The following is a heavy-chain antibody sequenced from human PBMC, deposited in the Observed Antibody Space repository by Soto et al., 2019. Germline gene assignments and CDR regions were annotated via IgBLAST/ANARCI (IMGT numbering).Heavy chain of an antibody. Sequence: SVKVSCKASGFTFTSSAVQWVRQARGQRLEWIGWIVVGSGNTNYAQKFQERVTITRDMSTSTAYMELSSLRSEDTAVYYCAADRPSDSRYCSGGSCYSTGYYYYGMDVWGQGTTVTVSS. CDR1: GFTFTSSA. V-gene: IGHV1-58*01. CDR2: IVVGSGNT. CDR3: AADRPSDSRYCSGGSCYSTGYYYYGMDV. J-gene: IGHJ6*02. D-gene: IGHD2-15*01.